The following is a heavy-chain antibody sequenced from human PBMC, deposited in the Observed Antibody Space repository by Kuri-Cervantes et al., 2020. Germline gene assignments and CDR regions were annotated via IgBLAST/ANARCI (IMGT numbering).Heavy chain of an antibody. J-gene: IGHJ4*02. CDR3: ARGCGYSGYTPGY. CDR1: GYTFAIHS. Sequence: ASVKVSCKASGYTFAIHSITWVRQAPGHGLEWMGRISTYNGNANYAQKLQGRVTMTTDTSTSTAYMELRSLRSDDTAVYYCARGCGYSGYTPGYWGQGTLVTVSS. V-gene: IGHV1-18*01. CDR2: ISTYNGNA. D-gene: IGHD5-12*01.